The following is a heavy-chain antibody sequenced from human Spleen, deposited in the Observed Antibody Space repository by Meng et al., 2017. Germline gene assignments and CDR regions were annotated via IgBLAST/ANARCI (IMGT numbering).Heavy chain of an antibody. CDR3: ARGRVVITR. CDR2: VWYDGNTK. V-gene: IGHV3-33*01. J-gene: IGHJ4*02. Sequence: GGSLRLSCAASGFTFDSYGNAMHWVRLAPGKGLEWVAVVWYDGNTKHYADSVKGRFTISRDNSKNTVYLQMSNLGAEDTAVYFCARGRVVITRWGQGTLVTVSS. CDR1: GFTFDSYG. D-gene: IGHD3-22*01.